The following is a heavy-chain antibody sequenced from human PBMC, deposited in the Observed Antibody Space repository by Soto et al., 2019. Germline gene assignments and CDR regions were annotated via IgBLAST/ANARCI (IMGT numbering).Heavy chain of an antibody. CDR3: TRIVSSGWYYY. D-gene: IGHD6-19*01. V-gene: IGHV3-73*01. CDR2: IRSKANSYAT. Sequence: EVQLVESGGGLVQPGGSLKLSRAASGFTFSGSAMHWVRQASGKGLEWVGRIRSKANSYATAYAASVKGRFTISRDDSKNTAYLQMNSLKTEDTAVYYCTRIVSSGWYYYWGQGTLVTVSS. J-gene: IGHJ4*02. CDR1: GFTFSGSA.